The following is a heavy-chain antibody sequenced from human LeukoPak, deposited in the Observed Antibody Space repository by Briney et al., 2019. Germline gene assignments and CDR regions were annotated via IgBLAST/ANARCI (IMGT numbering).Heavy chain of an antibody. CDR1: GYTLTELS. CDR2: FDPEDGET. D-gene: IGHD3-10*01. J-gene: IGHJ4*02. Sequence: ASVKVSCKVSGYTLTELSMHWVRQAPGKGLEWMGGFDPEDGETIYAQKFQGRVTMTEDTSTDPAYMELSSLRSEDTAVYYCATDKDGSGSYYTWGQGTLVTVSS. CDR3: ATDKDGSGSYYT. V-gene: IGHV1-24*01.